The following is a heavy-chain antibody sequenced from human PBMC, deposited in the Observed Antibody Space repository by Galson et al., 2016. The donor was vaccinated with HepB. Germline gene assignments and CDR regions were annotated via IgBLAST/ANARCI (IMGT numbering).Heavy chain of an antibody. V-gene: IGHV4-4*02. Sequence: SETLSLTCAVSGGSINSDNWWSWVRQPPGKGLEWIGEIYNSGGTNYNPSLKSRLTISVDKSKNQFSLKMTSVTAADTALYYCTRNGPWTLDLWGQGILVTVSS. CDR1: GGSINSDNW. D-gene: IGHD3/OR15-3a*01. CDR2: IYNSGGT. J-gene: IGHJ4*02. CDR3: TRNGPWTLDL.